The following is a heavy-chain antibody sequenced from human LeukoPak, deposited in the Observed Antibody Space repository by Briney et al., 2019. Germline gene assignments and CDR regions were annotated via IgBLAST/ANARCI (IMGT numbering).Heavy chain of an antibody. CDR1: GYTFTSYY. J-gene: IGHJ4*02. Sequence: ASVKVSCKASGYTFTSYYMHWVRQAPGQGLEWMGLINPSGGSTSYAPKFQGRITMSRDMSTSTVYMVLSSLRSEDTAVYYCARDGYYDSSGLPGYWGQGTLVTVSS. CDR3: ARDGYYDSSGLPGY. CDR2: INPSGGST. V-gene: IGHV1-46*01. D-gene: IGHD3-22*01.